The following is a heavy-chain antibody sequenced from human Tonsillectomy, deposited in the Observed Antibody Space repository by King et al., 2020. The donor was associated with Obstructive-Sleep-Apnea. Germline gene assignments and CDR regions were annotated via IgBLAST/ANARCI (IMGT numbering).Heavy chain of an antibody. Sequence: EVQLVESGGGLVQPGGSLRLSCAASGFTFSNFAMGWVRQATGKGLEWVSVISNSGGSTYYSDSVKGRFSSTYYADSVKGRLTISRDNSKNTLYFQMNSLRAEDTAVYYCAKGPAQQLVPNYFDCWGQGTLVTVSS. CDR1: GFTFSNFA. CDR2: ISNSGGST. J-gene: IGHJ4*02. D-gene: IGHD6-13*01. CDR3: AKGPAQQLVPNYFDC. V-gene: IGHV3-23*04.